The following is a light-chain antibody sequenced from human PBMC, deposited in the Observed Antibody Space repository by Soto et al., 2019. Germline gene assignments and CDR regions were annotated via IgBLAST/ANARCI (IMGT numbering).Light chain of an antibody. CDR2: SAS. V-gene: IGKV3-15*01. CDR3: QQYDDWTMYT. J-gene: IGKJ2*01. CDR1: QSIGFH. Sequence: EIVMTQSPVTLSVSPGETATLSCRASQSIGFHLACYLQRTGQTPRLVIYSASIRAPGVPDRLSGSGSGTEFTLTIISRQSEDFAVYYCQQYDDWTMYTFGQGTKVEI.